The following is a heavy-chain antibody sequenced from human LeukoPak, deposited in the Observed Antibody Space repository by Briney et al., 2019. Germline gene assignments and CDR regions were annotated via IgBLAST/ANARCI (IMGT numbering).Heavy chain of an antibody. CDR2: IYSGGST. J-gene: IGHJ6*02. D-gene: IGHD3-3*02. V-gene: IGHV3-66*01. CDR1: GFTVSSNY. CDR3: ARTISISVYGMGV. Sequence: GGSLRLSCAASGFTVSSNYMSWVRQAPGKGLEWVSGIYSGGSTYYADSVKGRFTISRDNSKNTLYLQMNSLRAEDTAVYYCARTISISVYGMGVWGQGTTVTVS.